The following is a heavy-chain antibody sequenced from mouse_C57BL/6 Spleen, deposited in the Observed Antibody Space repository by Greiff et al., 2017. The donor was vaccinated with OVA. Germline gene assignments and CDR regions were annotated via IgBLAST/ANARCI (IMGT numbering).Heavy chain of an antibody. D-gene: IGHD2-4*01. CDR2: IYPGSGST. J-gene: IGHJ2*01. Sequence: QVQLQQPGAELVKPGASVKMSCKASGYTFTSYWITWVKQRPGQGLEWIGDIYPGSGSTNYNEKFKSKATLTVDTSSSTAYMQLSSLTSEDSAVYYCARGIYYDYDRGYFDYWGQGTTLTVSS. V-gene: IGHV1-55*01. CDR3: ARGIYYDYDRGYFDY. CDR1: GYTFTSYW.